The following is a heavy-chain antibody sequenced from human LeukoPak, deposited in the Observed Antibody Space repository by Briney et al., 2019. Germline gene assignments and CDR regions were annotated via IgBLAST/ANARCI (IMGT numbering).Heavy chain of an antibody. Sequence: GGSLRLSCAASGFTFSSCAMNWVRQAPGKGLEWVSSISGSGASTYDADFVKGRFTISRDNSKNTLYLQMNSLRAEDTAIYYCAKDRYGDYSFDSWGQGTLVTVSS. CDR1: GFTFSSCA. J-gene: IGHJ4*02. CDR2: ISGSGAST. V-gene: IGHV3-23*01. D-gene: IGHD4-17*01. CDR3: AKDRYGDYSFDS.